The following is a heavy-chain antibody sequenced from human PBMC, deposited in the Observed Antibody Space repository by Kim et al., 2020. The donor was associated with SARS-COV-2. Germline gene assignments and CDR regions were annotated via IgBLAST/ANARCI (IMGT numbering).Heavy chain of an antibody. Sequence: GGSLRLSCAASGFTFNNYAMSWVRQAPGKGLEWVSTISGGGGTTYHADSVKGRFTISRDNSKNTLYLHMNSLRAEDTAVYHCAKTPPGIGVSATGRNWFDPWGQGTLVTVSS. J-gene: IGHJ5*02. CDR2: ISGGGGTT. CDR1: GFTFNNYA. CDR3: AKTPPGIGVSATGRNWFDP. D-gene: IGHD2-21*02. V-gene: IGHV3-23*01.